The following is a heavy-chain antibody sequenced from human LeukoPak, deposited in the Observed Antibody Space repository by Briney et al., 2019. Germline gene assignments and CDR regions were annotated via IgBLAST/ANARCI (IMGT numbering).Heavy chain of an antibody. CDR1: GFTFSHYS. D-gene: IGHD2/OR15-2a*01. V-gene: IGHV3-21*01. Sequence: PGGSLRLSCVASGFTFSHYSMNWVRQAPGKGLEWVSSIRFTGSYIYYADSVKGRLTISRDNSKDTLFLQMNSLRAEDTAVYYCAREGPRGNSQFDYWGQGTLVTVSS. CDR3: AREGPRGNSQFDY. CDR2: IRFTGSYI. J-gene: IGHJ4*02.